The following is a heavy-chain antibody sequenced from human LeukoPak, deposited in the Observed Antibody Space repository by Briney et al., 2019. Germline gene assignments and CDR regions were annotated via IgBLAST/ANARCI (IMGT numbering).Heavy chain of an antibody. CDR3: AKNVFGYSYGNFDY. V-gene: IGHV3-23*01. J-gene: IGHJ4*02. Sequence: GGSLRLSCAASGYNFIKYAMTWVRQAPGKGLEWVSSISGSGGSTYYTESVKGRFTISRDNSKNTLYLQMNSLRADDTAVYYCAKNVFGYSYGNFDYWGQGTLVTVSS. CDR1: GYNFIKYA. D-gene: IGHD5-18*01. CDR2: ISGSGGST.